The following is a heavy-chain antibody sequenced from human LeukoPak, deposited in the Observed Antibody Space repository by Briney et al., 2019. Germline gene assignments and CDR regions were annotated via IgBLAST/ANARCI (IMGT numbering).Heavy chain of an antibody. V-gene: IGHV3-30*02. Sequence: GGSLRLSCAASGFTFSSYGMHWVRQAPGKGLEWVAFIQYDGSNKYYADSVKGRFTVSRDNCKNTLYLQMNSLRAEDTAVYYCGKRGAYDSSGYYYHYYYYYRDVWGKGTTVTVPS. CDR2: IQYDGSNK. D-gene: IGHD3-22*01. CDR3: GKRGAYDSSGYYYHYYYYYRDV. J-gene: IGHJ6*03. CDR1: GFTFSSYG.